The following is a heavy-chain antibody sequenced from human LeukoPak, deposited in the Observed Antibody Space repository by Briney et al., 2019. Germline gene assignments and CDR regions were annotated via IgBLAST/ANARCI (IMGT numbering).Heavy chain of an antibody. J-gene: IGHJ4*02. V-gene: IGHV3-7*03. CDR1: GFTFSSNW. CDR3: AKDQKFLIAAAGHFDY. D-gene: IGHD6-13*01. CDR2: IKPDGSAQ. Sequence: GGSLRLSCATSGFTFSSNWMSWVRHVPGRGLDWVANIKPDGSAQYYAASVKGRFTVSRDNAKNSVYLQMNSLRAEDTAVYYCAKDQKFLIAAAGHFDYWGQGTLVTVSS.